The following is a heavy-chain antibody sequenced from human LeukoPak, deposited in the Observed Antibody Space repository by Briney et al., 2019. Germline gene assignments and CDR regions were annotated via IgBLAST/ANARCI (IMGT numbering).Heavy chain of an antibody. Sequence: ASVKVSCKASGYTFTSHYIHWVRQAPGQGLEWMGVVNPSAGSTSYAQKFQGRVTMTRDTSTSTVYMELSSLRSEDTAVYYCARVSWGYYDSSGYYDYWGQGTLVTVSS. CDR3: ARVSWGYYDSSGYYDY. J-gene: IGHJ4*02. CDR1: GYTFTSHY. V-gene: IGHV1-46*01. CDR2: VNPSAGST. D-gene: IGHD3-22*01.